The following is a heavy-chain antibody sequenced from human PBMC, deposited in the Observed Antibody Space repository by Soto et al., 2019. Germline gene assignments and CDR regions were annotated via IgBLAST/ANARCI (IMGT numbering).Heavy chain of an antibody. CDR1: GGSISSSSYY. CDR2: IYYSGST. Sequence: KTSETLSLTCTVSGGSISSSSYYWGWIRQPPGKGLEWIGSIYYSGSTYYNPSLKSRVTISVDTSKNQFSLKLSSVTAADTAVYYCASLVRGGHYGMDVWGQGTTVTVSS. J-gene: IGHJ6*02. V-gene: IGHV4-39*01. D-gene: IGHD3-10*01. CDR3: ASLVRGGHYGMDV.